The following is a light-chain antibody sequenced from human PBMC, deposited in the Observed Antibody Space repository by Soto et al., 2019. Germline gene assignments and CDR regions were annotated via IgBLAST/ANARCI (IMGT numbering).Light chain of an antibody. Sequence: QSALTQPPSASGSPGRSVTISCTGTSSDVGGYNYVSWYQQHPGKAPKLMIYEVNKRPSGVPDRFSGSKSGNTASLTVSGLQAVDEADYYCSSYAGSTNYVFGTGTKVKVL. V-gene: IGLV2-8*01. CDR2: EVN. J-gene: IGLJ1*01. CDR1: SSDVGGYNY. CDR3: SSYAGSTNYV.